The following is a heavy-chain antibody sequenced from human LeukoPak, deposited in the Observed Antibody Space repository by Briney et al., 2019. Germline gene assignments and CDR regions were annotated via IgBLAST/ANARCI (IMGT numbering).Heavy chain of an antibody. Sequence: GGSLRLSCAASGFTVSSNYMSWVRQAPGKGLEWVSVIYSGGSTYYADSVKGRFTISRDNSKNTLYLQMNSLRAEDTAVYYCAKDGHSSGRYGSHDAFDIWGQGTMVTVSS. CDR2: IYSGGST. J-gene: IGHJ3*02. V-gene: IGHV3-53*01. CDR3: AKDGHSSGRYGSHDAFDI. D-gene: IGHD6-19*01. CDR1: GFTVSSNY.